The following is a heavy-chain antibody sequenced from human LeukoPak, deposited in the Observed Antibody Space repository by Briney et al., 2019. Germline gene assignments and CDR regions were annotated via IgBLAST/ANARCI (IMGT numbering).Heavy chain of an antibody. Sequence: SETLSLTCTVSGGSISSSSYYWGWICQPPGKGLEWIGSIYYSGGTYYNPSLKGRVTISVDTSKNQFSLKLTSVTAADTAVYYCARVSGAGYDGRGVFDYWGQGTLVTVSS. V-gene: IGHV4-39*07. D-gene: IGHD2-8*02. CDR1: GGSISSSSYY. J-gene: IGHJ4*02. CDR3: ARVSGAGYDGRGVFDY. CDR2: IYYSGGT.